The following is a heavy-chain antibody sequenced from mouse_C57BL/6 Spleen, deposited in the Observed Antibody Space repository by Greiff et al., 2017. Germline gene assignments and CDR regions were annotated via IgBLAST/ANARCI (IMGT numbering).Heavy chain of an antibody. Sequence: QVQLKESGPELVKPGASVKISCKASGYAFSSSWLNWVKQRPGKGLEWIGRIYPVDGDTNYNGKFKGKATLTADKSSSTAYMQLSSLTSDDSAVYCCAKNWYGSSSYAMDYWGQGTSVTVSS. CDR2: IYPVDGDT. CDR3: AKNWYGSSSYAMDY. J-gene: IGHJ4*01. CDR1: GYAFSSSW. V-gene: IGHV1-82*01. D-gene: IGHD1-1*01.